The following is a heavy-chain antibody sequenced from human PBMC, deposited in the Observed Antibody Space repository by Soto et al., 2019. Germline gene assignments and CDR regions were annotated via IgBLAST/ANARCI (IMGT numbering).Heavy chain of an antibody. CDR1: GGSISSSSYY. D-gene: IGHD3-22*01. Sequence: QLQLQESGPGLVKPSETLSLTCTVSGGSISSSSYYWGWIRQPPGKGLEWIGSIYYSGSTYYNPSLKSRVTISVDTSKNQFSLKLSSVTAADTAVYYCARRVMLYYYDSSGLNWFDPWGQGTLVTVSS. CDR2: IYYSGST. V-gene: IGHV4-39*01. J-gene: IGHJ5*02. CDR3: ARRVMLYYYDSSGLNWFDP.